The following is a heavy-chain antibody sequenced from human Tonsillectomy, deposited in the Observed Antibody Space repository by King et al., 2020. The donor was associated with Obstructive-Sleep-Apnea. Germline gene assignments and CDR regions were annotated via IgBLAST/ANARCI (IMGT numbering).Heavy chain of an antibody. D-gene: IGHD1-26*01. J-gene: IGHJ4*02. CDR2: IYSGGST. CDR3: ARDSGSYYFDY. V-gene: IGHV3-66*01. CDR1: GFTVSSNY. Sequence: VQLVESGGGLVQPGGSLRLSCAASGFTVSSNYMSWVRQAPGKGLEWVSVIYSGGSTYYADSVKGRFTISRDNSKNTLYLQMTSLRAEDTAVYYCARDSGSYYFDYWGQGTLVTVSS.